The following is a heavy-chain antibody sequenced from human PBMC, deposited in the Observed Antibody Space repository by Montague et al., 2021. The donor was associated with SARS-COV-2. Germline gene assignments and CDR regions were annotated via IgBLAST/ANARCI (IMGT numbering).Heavy chain of an antibody. J-gene: IGHJ6*02. CDR1: GYTFTNYG. V-gene: IGHV1-18*01. Sequence: SVKVSCKASGYTFTNYGINWVRQAPGQGHEWMGWISAYNGNTNYAQNLQGRVTMTTDTSTSTAYMELRSLRSDDTAVYFCARDPTQGWGYSYSAMDVWGQGTTITVSS. CDR3: ARDPTQGWGYSYSAMDV. CDR2: ISAYNGNT. D-gene: IGHD3-16*01.